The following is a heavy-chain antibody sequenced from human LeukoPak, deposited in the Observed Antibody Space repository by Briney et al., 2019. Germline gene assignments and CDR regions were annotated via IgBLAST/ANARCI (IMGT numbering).Heavy chain of an antibody. CDR1: GGSISGYY. D-gene: IGHD3-16*01. CDR3: ARWGSITTARFDY. J-gene: IGHJ4*02. CDR2: IYYSGST. V-gene: IGHV4-59*01. Sequence: SETLSLTCTVFGGSISGYYWSWIRQPPGKGLEWIGYIYYSGSTNYNPSLKSRVTISVDTSKNQFSLELSSVTAADTAVYYCARWGSITTARFDYWGQGTLVTVSS.